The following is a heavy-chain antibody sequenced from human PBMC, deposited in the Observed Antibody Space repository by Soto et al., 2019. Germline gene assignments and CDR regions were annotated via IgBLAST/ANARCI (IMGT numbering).Heavy chain of an antibody. Sequence: QVQLQESGPGLVKPSQTLSLTCTVSGGSISSGGYYWSWIRQHPGKGLEWIGYIYYSGSTYYNPSLKGRVTISVDTSKNPFSPKLSSVTAAHTAVYYCARSSTSANYFDYWGQGTLVTVSS. V-gene: IGHV4-31*03. CDR1: GGSISSGGYY. CDR2: IYYSGST. CDR3: ARSSTSANYFDY. D-gene: IGHD2-2*01. J-gene: IGHJ4*02.